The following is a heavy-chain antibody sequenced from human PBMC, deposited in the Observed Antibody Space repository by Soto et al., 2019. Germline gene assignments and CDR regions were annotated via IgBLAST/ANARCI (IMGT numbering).Heavy chain of an antibody. CDR3: VRQAKLSTVSANTGYYYGLGV. V-gene: IGHV3-23*01. Sequence: DVQLLESGGGLVQPGGSLRLSCAASGFRFSTYDMSWVRQAPGKGLEWVSVMSGSGSGTYYADSVKGRFTISRDNSKNTLYRQMNSLTIENTAVYYYVRQAKLSTVSANTGYYYGLGVWDQGPQVTV. CDR1: GFRFSTYD. D-gene: IGHD4-4*01. J-gene: IGHJ6*02. CDR2: MSGSGSGT.